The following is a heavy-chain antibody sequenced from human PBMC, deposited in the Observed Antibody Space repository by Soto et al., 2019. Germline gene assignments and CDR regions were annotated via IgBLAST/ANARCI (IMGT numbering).Heavy chain of an antibody. CDR1: GFTFSSYG. Sequence: PGGSLRLSCAASGFTFSSYGMHWVRQAPGKGLEWVAVISYDGSNKYYADSVKGRFTISRDNSKNTLYLQMNSLRDEDTAVYYCARDRNVAPNYYYYGMDVWGQGTTVTVSS. J-gene: IGHJ6*02. D-gene: IGHD2-15*01. V-gene: IGHV3-30*03. CDR3: ARDRNVAPNYYYYGMDV. CDR2: ISYDGSNK.